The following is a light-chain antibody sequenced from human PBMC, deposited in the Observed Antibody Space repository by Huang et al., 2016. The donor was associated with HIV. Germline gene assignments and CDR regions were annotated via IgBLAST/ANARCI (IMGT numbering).Light chain of an antibody. V-gene: IGKV1D-12*01. CDR1: QGVCSW. CDR3: PQDDSFRHGT. J-gene: IGKJ3*01. CDR2: GAS. Sequence: DIQMTQSPSSVGDRVTITCRASQGVCSWLGWCPPKHGKAPKFLIYGASSLQSGGSTRFGGSGAGTESTPTMTSLQPEDLATYCCPQDDSFRHGTFGPGTKVDIK.